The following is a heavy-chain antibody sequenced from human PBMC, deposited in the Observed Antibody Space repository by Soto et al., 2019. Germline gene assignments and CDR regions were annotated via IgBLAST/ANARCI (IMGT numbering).Heavy chain of an antibody. CDR1: GFDFISFW. D-gene: IGHD3-10*01. J-gene: IGHJ4*02. V-gene: IGHV3-7*01. CDR2: IKEDGSQK. CDR3: ARDPEDYGSGSYYNPDFDY. Sequence: GVSLRLSCAAAGFDFISFWMAWVRQAPGKGLEWVATIKEDGSQKYYVDSVKGRFTISRDNAKNSLYLQMSSLRAEDTAVYYCARDPEDYGSGSYYNPDFDYWGQGTLVTVSS.